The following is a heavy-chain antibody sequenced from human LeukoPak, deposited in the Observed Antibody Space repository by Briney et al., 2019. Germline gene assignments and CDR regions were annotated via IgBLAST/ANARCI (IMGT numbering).Heavy chain of an antibody. D-gene: IGHD2-8*02. CDR2: MNPNSGNT. V-gene: IGHV1-8*02. J-gene: IGHJ4*02. Sequence: ASVKVSCKTSGYTFTGYYMHWVRQATGQGLEWMGWMNPNSGNTGYAQKFQGRVTMTRNTSISTAYMELSSLRSEDTAVYYCARGFLLSGGRGKYYFDYWGQGTLVTVSS. CDR3: ARGFLLSGGRGKYYFDY. CDR1: GYTFTGYY.